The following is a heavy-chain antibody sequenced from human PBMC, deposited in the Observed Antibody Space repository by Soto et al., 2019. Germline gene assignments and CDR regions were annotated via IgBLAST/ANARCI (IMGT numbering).Heavy chain of an antibody. V-gene: IGHV3-30*18. CDR3: TKEGLDMGVIGDY. CDR2: ISYDGSRK. J-gene: IGHJ4*02. CDR1: GLTFSNDG. D-gene: IGHD3-16*02. Sequence: QVQLVESGGGVGQPGMSLRLSCPASGLTFSNDGMHLVRQAPGKRLEWVAVISYDGSRKYYEDSVGGRFTISRDNSKNTRYLGMNSQKPEDTAVYYCTKEGLDMGVIGDYWGQGTLVTVSS.